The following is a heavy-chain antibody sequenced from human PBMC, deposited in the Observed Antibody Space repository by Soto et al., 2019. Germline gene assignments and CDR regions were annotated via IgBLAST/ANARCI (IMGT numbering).Heavy chain of an antibody. CDR1: GGTFSSYA. D-gene: IGHD5-12*01. J-gene: IGHJ6*02. V-gene: IGHV1-69*13. CDR3: ARDTRGYSGYDSTLTYYYYYGMDV. CDR2: IIPIFGTA. Sequence: EASVKVSCKASGGTFSSYAISWVRQAPGQGLEWMGGIIPIFGTANYAQKFQGRVTITADESTSTAYMELSSLRSEDTAVYYCARDTRGYSGYDSTLTYYYYYGMDVWG.